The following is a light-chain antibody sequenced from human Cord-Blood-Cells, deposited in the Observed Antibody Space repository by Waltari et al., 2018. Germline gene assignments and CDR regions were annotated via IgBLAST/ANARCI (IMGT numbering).Light chain of an antibody. Sequence: EIQMTQPRSSVSASVGERDTTTCRASQGISSWLAWFQQKPGKAPKHLIYAASSLQSGVPSRFSGSGSGTDFTLTISSLQPEDFATYYCQQDNSFPFTFGPGTKVDIK. CDR2: AAS. V-gene: IGKV1-12*01. J-gene: IGKJ3*01. CDR1: QGISSW. CDR3: QQDNSFPFT.